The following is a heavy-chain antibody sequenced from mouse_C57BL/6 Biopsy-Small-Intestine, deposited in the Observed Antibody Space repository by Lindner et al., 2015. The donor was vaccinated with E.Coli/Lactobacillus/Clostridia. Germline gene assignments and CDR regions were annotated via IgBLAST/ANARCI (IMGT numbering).Heavy chain of an antibody. J-gene: IGHJ1*01. D-gene: IGHD1-1*01. CDR3: ARDGDLLHTVDWHFDL. Sequence: SVKVSCKASGYTFTSYDINWVRQATGQGLEWMGWMNPNSGNTGYAQKFQGRVTMTRNTSISTAYMELSSLRSEDTAVYYCARDGDLLHTVDWHFDLWGRGTLVTVSS. V-gene: IGHV1-81*01. CDR2: MNPNSGNT. CDR1: GYTFTSYD.